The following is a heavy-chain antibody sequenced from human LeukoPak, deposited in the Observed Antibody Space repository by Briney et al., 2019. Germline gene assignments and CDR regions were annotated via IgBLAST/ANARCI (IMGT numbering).Heavy chain of an antibody. CDR3: AREGGRRRSNYDFWSGYYPHYYGMDV. CDR1: GFTVSSNY. V-gene: IGHV3-53*01. Sequence: PGGSLRLSCAASGFTVSSNYMSWVRQAPGKGLEWVSVIYSGGSTYYADSVKGRFTISRDNSKNTLYLQMNSLRAEDTAVYYCAREGGRRRSNYDFWSGYYPHYYGMDVWGQGTTVTVS. J-gene: IGHJ6*02. D-gene: IGHD3-3*01. CDR2: IYSGGST.